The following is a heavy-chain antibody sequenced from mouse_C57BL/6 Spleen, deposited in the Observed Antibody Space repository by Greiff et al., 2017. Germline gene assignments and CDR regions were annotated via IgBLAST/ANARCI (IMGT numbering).Heavy chain of an antibody. Sequence: VQLQQSGAELVRPGASVKLSCTASGFNIKDDYMHWVKQRPEQGLEWIGWIDPENGDTEYASKFQGKATITADTSSNTAYLQLSSLTSEDTAVYYCTTPDGCPRPWFAYWGQGTLVTVSA. J-gene: IGHJ3*01. CDR2: IDPENGDT. CDR1: GFNIKDDY. CDR3: TTPDGCPRPWFAY. V-gene: IGHV14-4*01. D-gene: IGHD2-3*01.